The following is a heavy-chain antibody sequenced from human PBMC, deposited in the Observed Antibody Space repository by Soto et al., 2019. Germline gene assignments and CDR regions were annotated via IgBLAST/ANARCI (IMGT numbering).Heavy chain of an antibody. Sequence: GASVKVSCKASGYTFTSYDINWVRQATGQGLEWMGWMNPNSGNTGYAQKFQGRVTMTRNTSISTAYMELSSLRSEDTAVYYCARVGDYYDFWSGYYTSGMDVWGQGTTVTVSS. CDR1: GYTFTSYD. V-gene: IGHV1-8*01. D-gene: IGHD3-3*01. J-gene: IGHJ6*02. CDR2: MNPNSGNT. CDR3: ARVGDYYDFWSGYYTSGMDV.